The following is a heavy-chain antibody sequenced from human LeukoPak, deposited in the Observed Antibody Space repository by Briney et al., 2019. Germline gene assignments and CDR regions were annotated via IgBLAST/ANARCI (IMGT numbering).Heavy chain of an antibody. CDR2: INYSGST. CDR1: GGSISSSSYY. V-gene: IGHV4-39*01. D-gene: IGHD3-3*01. CDR3: ARHYYDFWSGYYSPNWFDP. J-gene: IGHJ5*02. Sequence: PSETLSLTCTVSGGSISSSSYYWGWIRQPPGKGLEWIGSINYSGSTYYNPSLKSRVTISVDTSKNQFSLKLSSVTAADTAVYYCARHYYDFWSGYYSPNWFDPWGQGTLVTVSS.